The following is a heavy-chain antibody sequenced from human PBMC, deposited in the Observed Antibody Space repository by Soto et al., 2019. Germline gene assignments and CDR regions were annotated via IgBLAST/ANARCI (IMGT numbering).Heavy chain of an antibody. V-gene: IGHV3-21*01. CDR3: ARDPGRAAEENYYYGMDV. J-gene: IGHJ6*02. D-gene: IGHD3-10*01. CDR1: GFTFSSYS. CDR2: ISSSSSYI. Sequence: PGGSLRLSCAASGFTFSSYSMNWVRQAPGKGLEWVTSISSSSSYIYYADSVKGRFTISRDNAKNSLYLQMTSLRAEDTAVYYCARDPGRAAEENYYYGMDVWGQGTTVTVSS.